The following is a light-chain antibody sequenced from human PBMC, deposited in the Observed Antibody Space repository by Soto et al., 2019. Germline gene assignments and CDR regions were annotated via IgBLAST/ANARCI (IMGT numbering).Light chain of an antibody. Sequence: EVVMTQSPATLSVSPGEGVTLSCRASQAVSTYVAWYQHKPGQAPRLLIYDASNRATGVPFRFSGSGSGTDFTLTVSSLEPEDFAVYYCQQRLLWPQTFGQGTKVDIK. CDR2: DAS. CDR1: QAVSTY. CDR3: QQRLLWPQT. J-gene: IGKJ1*01. V-gene: IGKV3-11*01.